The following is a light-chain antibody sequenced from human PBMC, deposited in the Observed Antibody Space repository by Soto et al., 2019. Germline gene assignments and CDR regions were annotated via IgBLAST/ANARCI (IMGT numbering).Light chain of an antibody. CDR2: GAS. CDR1: QSVTNNY. J-gene: IGKJ4*01. CDR3: HQCSYSPLT. Sequence: EIVLTQSPGTLSLSPGERATLSCWASQSVTNNYLAWYQQKPGQAPRLLIYGASNRATGIPDRFSGSGSGTDFTLTINRLEPEDFAVYYCHQCSYSPLTFGGGTKVEIK. V-gene: IGKV3-20*01.